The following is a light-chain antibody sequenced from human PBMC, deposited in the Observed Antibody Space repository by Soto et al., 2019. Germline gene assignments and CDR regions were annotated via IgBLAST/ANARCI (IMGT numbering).Light chain of an antibody. CDR2: EVT. Sequence: QSVLTQPPSASGSPGQSVTISCTGTSSDVGAYKYVSWYQQYPGKAPKLMIYEVTKRPSGVPDRFSGSKSGNTASLTVSGLQAGDGADYYCTSYGGNQIWVFGGGTKVTVL. J-gene: IGLJ3*02. V-gene: IGLV2-8*01. CDR3: TSYGGNQIWV. CDR1: SSDVGAYKY.